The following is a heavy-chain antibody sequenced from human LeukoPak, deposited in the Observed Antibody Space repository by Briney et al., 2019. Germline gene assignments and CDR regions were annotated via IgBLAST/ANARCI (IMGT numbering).Heavy chain of an antibody. CDR2: IYHSGST. D-gene: IGHD3-10*01. CDR1: GGSISSGGYS. Sequence: PSETLSLTCAVSGGSISSGGYSWSWIRQPPGKGLEWIGYIYHSGSTYYNPSLKSRVTISVDRSKNQFSLKLSSVTAADTAVYYCATRPLYGSGSLNWFDPWGQGTLVTVSS. J-gene: IGHJ5*02. CDR3: ATRPLYGSGSLNWFDP. V-gene: IGHV4-30-2*01.